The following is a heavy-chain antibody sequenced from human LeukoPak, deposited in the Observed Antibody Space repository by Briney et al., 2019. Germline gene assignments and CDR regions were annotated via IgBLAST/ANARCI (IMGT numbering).Heavy chain of an antibody. V-gene: IGHV4-4*02. D-gene: IGHD1/OR15-1a*01. CDR2: MYHSGST. CDR1: GGSISSSNW. Sequence: SSETLSLTCVVSGGSISSSNWRSWVRQPPGKGLEWIGEMYHSGSTNYNPSLKSRVTISVDKSNNQFSLKLSSVTAADTAVYYCVTRGTASRLLDSWGQGTLVTVSS. CDR3: VTRGTASRLLDS. J-gene: IGHJ4*02.